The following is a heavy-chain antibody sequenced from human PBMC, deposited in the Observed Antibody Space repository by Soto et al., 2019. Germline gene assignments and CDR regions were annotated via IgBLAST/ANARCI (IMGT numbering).Heavy chain of an antibody. J-gene: IGHJ6*02. V-gene: IGHV3-23*01. D-gene: IGHD6-6*01. CDR1: GFTFSSYA. Sequence: PGGSLRLSCAASGFTFSSYAMSWVRQAPGKGLEWVSTISGSGGSTYYADSVKGRFAISRDNSKNTLYLQMNSLRAEDTAVYYCARDKGSSSSPPLYYYYGMDVWGQGTTVTVSS. CDR3: ARDKGSSSSPPLYYYYGMDV. CDR2: ISGSGGST.